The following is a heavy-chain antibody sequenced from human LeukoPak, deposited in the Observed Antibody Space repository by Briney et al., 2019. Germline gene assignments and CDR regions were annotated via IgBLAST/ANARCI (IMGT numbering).Heavy chain of an antibody. CDR2: ISGSGGST. Sequence: PGGSLRLSCAASGFTSSSYAMSWVRQAPGKGLEWVSAISGSGGSTYYADSVKGRFTISRDNSKSTLYLQMNSLRAEDTAVYYCAKDHGYYGSGSYYDYWGQGTLVTVSS. V-gene: IGHV3-23*01. J-gene: IGHJ4*02. CDR1: GFTSSSYA. CDR3: AKDHGYYGSGSYYDY. D-gene: IGHD3-10*01.